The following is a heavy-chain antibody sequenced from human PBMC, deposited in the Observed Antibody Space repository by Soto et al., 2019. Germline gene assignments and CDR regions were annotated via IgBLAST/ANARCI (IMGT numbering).Heavy chain of an antibody. D-gene: IGHD6-6*01. CDR1: GGSFSGYY. V-gene: IGHV4-34*01. J-gene: IGHJ4*02. Sequence: SETLSLTCAVYGGSFSGYYWSWIRQPPGKGLEWIGEINHSGSTNYNPSLKSRVTISVDTSKNQFSLKLSSVTAADTAVYYCARDYEYSSSYYFDYWGQGTLVTVSS. CDR3: ARDYEYSSSYYFDY. CDR2: INHSGST.